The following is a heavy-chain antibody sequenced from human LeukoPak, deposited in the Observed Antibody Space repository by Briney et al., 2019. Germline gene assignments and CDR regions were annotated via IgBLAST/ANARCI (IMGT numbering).Heavy chain of an antibody. Sequence: PSETLSLTCTVSGGSISNYYWSWIRQPPGKGLEWIGYIYYSGTANYNPSLKSRVTISVDTSKNQFSLKLNSVTAADTAVYYCARGVYIAAAQYGYWGQGTLVTVSS. CDR3: ARGVYIAAAQYGY. V-gene: IGHV4-59*01. J-gene: IGHJ4*02. CDR1: GGSISNYY. D-gene: IGHD6-13*01. CDR2: IYYSGTA.